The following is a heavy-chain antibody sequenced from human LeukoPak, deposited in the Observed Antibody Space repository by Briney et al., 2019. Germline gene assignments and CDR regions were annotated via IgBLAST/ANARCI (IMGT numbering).Heavy chain of an antibody. D-gene: IGHD4-17*01. V-gene: IGHV3-23*01. J-gene: IGHJ5*02. CDR1: GFTFSSYA. CDR2: ISGSGGST. Sequence: PGASLRLSCAASGFTFSSYAMSWVRQAPGKGLEWVSAISGSGGSTYYADSVKGRFTISRDNSKNTLYLQMNSLRAEDTAVCYCARGSYGDYVVVRASWFDPWGQGTLVTVSS. CDR3: ARGSYGDYVVVRASWFDP.